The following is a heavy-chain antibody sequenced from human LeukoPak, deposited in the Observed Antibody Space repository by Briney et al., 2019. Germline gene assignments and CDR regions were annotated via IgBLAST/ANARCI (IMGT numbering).Heavy chain of an antibody. J-gene: IGHJ5*02. CDR2: ISADSGHT. V-gene: IGHV3-23*01. Sequence: GGSLRLSCAASGFMFSSYVMNWVRQTPGKELEWLSAISADSGHTYYADSVKGRFTISRDNSKNTLYLQMNSLRAEDTAVYYCANGDPPFDPWGQGTLVTVSS. CDR3: ANGDPPFDP. CDR1: GFMFSSYV. D-gene: IGHD7-27*01.